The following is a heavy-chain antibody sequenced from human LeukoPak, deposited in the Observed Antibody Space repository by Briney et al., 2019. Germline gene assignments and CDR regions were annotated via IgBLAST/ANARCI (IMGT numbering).Heavy chain of an antibody. J-gene: IGHJ4*02. D-gene: IGHD3-22*01. V-gene: IGHV3-7*03. CDR3: ARDKGDYDTSGSLFVF. Sequence: GGSLRLSCVASGFTFSRYWMSWVRQVPRKGLEWVANIKQGGGEIYYVDSVKGRFTISKDNAKNSLYLQMNSLRAEDTAVYYCARDKGDYDTSGSLFVFGGQGTLVTVSS. CDR2: IKQGGGEI. CDR1: GFTFSRYW.